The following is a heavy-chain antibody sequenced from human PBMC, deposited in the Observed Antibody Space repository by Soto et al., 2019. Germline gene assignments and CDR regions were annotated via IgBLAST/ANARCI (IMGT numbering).Heavy chain of an antibody. CDR1: GFTFSSYW. J-gene: IGHJ3*02. V-gene: IGHV3-7*03. D-gene: IGHD7-27*01. CDR3: ARDSAQTGFDAFDI. CDR2: IKQDGSEK. Sequence: GGSLRLSCAASGFTFSSYWMSWVRQAPGKGLEWVANIKQDGSEKYYVDSVKGRFTISRDNAKNSLYLQMNSLRAEDTAVYYCARDSAQTGFDAFDIWGQGTMVTVSS.